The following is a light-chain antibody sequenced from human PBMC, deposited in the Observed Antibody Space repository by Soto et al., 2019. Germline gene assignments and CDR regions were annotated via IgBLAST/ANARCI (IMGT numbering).Light chain of an antibody. J-gene: IGLJ2*01. CDR3: GTWDSSLSAGVV. CDR1: SSNIGNNY. V-gene: IGLV1-51*01. CDR2: DNN. Sequence: QSVLTQPPSVSAAPGQKVTISCSGSSSNIGNNYVSWYQQLPGTAPKLLIYDNNKRPSGIPDRFSGSKSGTSATLGITGLQTGDEADYYCGTWDSSLSAGVVFGGGTQLIGL.